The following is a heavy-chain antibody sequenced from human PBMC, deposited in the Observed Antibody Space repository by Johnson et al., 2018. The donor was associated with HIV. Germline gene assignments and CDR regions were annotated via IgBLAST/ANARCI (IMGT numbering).Heavy chain of an antibody. D-gene: IGHD3-22*01. V-gene: IGHV3-20*04. CDR2: INWNGGTT. CDR1: GFTFDDYG. CDR3: ARGAYYYDSSGGNDAFDI. J-gene: IGHJ3*02. Sequence: MQLVESGGGVVRPGGSLKVSCAASGFTFDDYGMSWVRQAPGKGLEWVSGINWNGGTTGYADSVKGRFTISRDNAKNSLYLQMNSLRAEDTALYYCARGAYYYDSSGGNDAFDIWGRGTMVTVSS.